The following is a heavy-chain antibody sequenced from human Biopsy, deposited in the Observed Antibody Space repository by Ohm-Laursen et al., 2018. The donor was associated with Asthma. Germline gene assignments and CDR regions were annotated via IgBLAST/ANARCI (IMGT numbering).Heavy chain of an antibody. V-gene: IGHV4-39*01. CDR3: ARHWSGNGWHDMYTWFDP. Sequence: TLSLTCTVSGDSLRSTNYWAWVRQPPGNRLEWIGSVYHSGETYYSSSLRSRLTMSVDTSRNQFSLRLTSVTAADTAVYFCARHWSGNGWHDMYTWFDPWGLGTLATVSS. CDR2: VYHSGET. J-gene: IGHJ5*02. D-gene: IGHD1-1*01. CDR1: GDSLRSTNY.